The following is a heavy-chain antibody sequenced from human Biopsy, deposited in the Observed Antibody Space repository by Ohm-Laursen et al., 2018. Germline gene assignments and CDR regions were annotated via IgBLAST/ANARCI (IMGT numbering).Heavy chain of an antibody. CDR3: ARWTPEYDSSRYYLDAFDI. Sequence: SETPSLTCNVSGGDINNYYWSWIRQPAGKGLEWIGRISSSGSTNYNPSLRSRVTLSMDTSKRQFSLKMSFVTAADTAVYYCARWTPEYDSSRYYLDAFDIWGQGTKVTVSS. J-gene: IGHJ3*02. CDR1: GGDINNYY. D-gene: IGHD3-22*01. V-gene: IGHV4-4*07. CDR2: ISSSGST.